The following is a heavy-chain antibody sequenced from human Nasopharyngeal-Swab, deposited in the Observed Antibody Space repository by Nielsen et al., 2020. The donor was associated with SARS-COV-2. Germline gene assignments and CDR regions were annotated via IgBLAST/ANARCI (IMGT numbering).Heavy chain of an antibody. J-gene: IGHJ3*02. Sequence: GESLKISCAASGFTFSSYGMHWVRQAPGKGLEWVAVISYDGSNKYYADSVKGRFPISRDNAKNSLYLQMNSLRAEDTAVYYCAREATYYYDSSGYYDAFDIWGQGTMVTVSS. CDR1: GFTFSSYG. CDR3: AREATYYYDSSGYYDAFDI. CDR2: ISYDGSNK. D-gene: IGHD3-22*01. V-gene: IGHV3-30*03.